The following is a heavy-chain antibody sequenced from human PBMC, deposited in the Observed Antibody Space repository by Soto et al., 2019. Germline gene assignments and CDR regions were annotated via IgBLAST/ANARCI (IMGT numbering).Heavy chain of an antibody. J-gene: IGHJ6*02. CDR2: IYYSGST. CDR3: ARSGYSSSWYLDYYGMDV. Sequence: QVQLQESGPGLVKPSETLSLTCTVSGGSVSSGSYYWSWIRQPPGKGLEWIGYIYYSGSTNYNPSLKSRVTISVDTSKNLFSLKLSSVTAADTAVYYCARSGYSSSWYLDYYGMDVWGQGTTVTVSS. CDR1: GGSVSSGSYY. V-gene: IGHV4-61*01. D-gene: IGHD6-13*01.